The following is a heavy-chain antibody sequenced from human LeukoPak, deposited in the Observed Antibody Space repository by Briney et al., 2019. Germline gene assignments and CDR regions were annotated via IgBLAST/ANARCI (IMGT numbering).Heavy chain of an antibody. V-gene: IGHV3-7*01. Sequence: PGGSLRLSCAASGFTLSTYWMVWVRQAPGKGLERVANIKQDGREKYYVDSVQGRFTISRDNAKNSLYLQMNSLRDEDTAVYYCARDAGRTRYDYWGQGTLVTVSS. CDR2: IKQDGREK. CDR3: ARDAGRTRYDY. J-gene: IGHJ4*02. CDR1: GFTLSTYW.